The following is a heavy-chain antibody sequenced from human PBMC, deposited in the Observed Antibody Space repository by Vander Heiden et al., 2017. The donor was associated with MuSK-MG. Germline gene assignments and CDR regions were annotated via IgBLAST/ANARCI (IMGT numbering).Heavy chain of an antibody. Sequence: QVQLVQSGAEAKKPGASVKVSCKASGYTSTSYDMHWVRQAPGQGLEWMGIINPTGGSTSYAQKFQGRVTMTRDTSTSTVYMELSSLRSEDTAVYYCARAPRLGPDDWYFDLWGRGTLVTVSS. V-gene: IGHV1-46*01. CDR3: ARAPRLGPDDWYFDL. CDR2: INPTGGST. CDR1: GYTSTSYD. J-gene: IGHJ2*01. D-gene: IGHD7-27*01.